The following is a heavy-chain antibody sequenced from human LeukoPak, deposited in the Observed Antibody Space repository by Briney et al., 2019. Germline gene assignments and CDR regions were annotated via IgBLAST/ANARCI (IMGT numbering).Heavy chain of an antibody. J-gene: IGHJ4*02. V-gene: IGHV4-31*11. D-gene: IGHD3-10*01. CDR2: IYYSGST. CDR1: GGSFSGYY. Sequence: SETLSLTCAVYGGSFSGYYWSWIRQHPGKGLEWIGYIYYSGSTYYNPSLKSRVTISVDTSKNQFSLKLSSVTAADTAVYYCARFRGGSDFDYWGQGTLVTVSS. CDR3: ARFRGGSDFDY.